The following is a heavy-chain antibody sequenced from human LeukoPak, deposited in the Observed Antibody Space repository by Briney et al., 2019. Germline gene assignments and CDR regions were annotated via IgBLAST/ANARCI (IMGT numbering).Heavy chain of an antibody. D-gene: IGHD1-26*01. J-gene: IGHJ4*02. CDR3: ARRELLTGGFDY. V-gene: IGHV1-46*01. Sequence: ASVKVSCKASGYTFTSYYMHWVRQAPGQGLEWMGIINPSGGSTSYAQKFQGRVTMTRDTSTSTVYMELSSLRSEDTAVYYRARRELLTGGFDYWGQGTLVTVSS. CDR2: INPSGGST. CDR1: GYTFTSYY.